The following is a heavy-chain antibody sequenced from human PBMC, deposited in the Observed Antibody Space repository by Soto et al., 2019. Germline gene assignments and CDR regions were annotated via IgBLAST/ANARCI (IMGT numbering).Heavy chain of an antibody. CDR3: ARDTLWFGELAPENYYGMDV. Sequence: ASVKVSCKASGYTFTSYGISWVRQAPGQGLEWMGWISAYNGNTNYAQKLQGRVTMTTDTSTSTAYMELRSLRSDDTAVYYCARDTLWFGELAPENYYGMDVWGKGTTVTVSS. CDR2: ISAYNGNT. CDR1: GYTFTSYG. J-gene: IGHJ6*04. V-gene: IGHV1-18*01. D-gene: IGHD3-10*01.